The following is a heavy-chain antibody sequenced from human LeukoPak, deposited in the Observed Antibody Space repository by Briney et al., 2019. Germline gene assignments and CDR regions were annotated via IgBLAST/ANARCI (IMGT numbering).Heavy chain of an antibody. CDR1: GFTFSNYA. Sequence: GGSLRLSCAASGFTFSNYAMNWVRQAPGKGLEWVSRISASGGGTFYAGSVEGRFIISRDNSKNTLSLQMNSLRAEDTAIYYCAKDKYHDSSGTFDYWGQGTLVTVSS. CDR3: AKDKYHDSSGTFDY. CDR2: ISASGGGT. V-gene: IGHV3-23*01. D-gene: IGHD3-22*01. J-gene: IGHJ4*02.